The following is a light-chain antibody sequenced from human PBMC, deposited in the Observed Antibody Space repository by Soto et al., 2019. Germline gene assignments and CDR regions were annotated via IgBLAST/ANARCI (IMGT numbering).Light chain of an antibody. V-gene: IGKV3-20*01. CDR3: QQYGSSPLT. CDR1: QGISNY. Sequence: SQSPSSLSASVGDRVTITCRASQGISNYLAWYQQKPDQAPRLXTXVSTNRSAGIPARFSGSRSGTDFTLTISRLEPEDFAVYYCQQYGSSPLTFGGGT. J-gene: IGKJ4*02. CDR2: VST.